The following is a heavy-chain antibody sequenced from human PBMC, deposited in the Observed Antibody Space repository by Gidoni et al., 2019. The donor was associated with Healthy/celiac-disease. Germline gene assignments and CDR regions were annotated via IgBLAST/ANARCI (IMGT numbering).Heavy chain of an antibody. CDR3: ARQDFSGSYSYFDY. Sequence: QVQLQESGPGLVKPSETLSLPCAVSGYSISSGSYWGWIRQPPGKGLEWIGSLYHSGSTYYNPSLKSRVTISVDTPKNQFSLKLSSVTAADTAVYYCARQDFSGSYSYFDYWGQGTRVTVSS. CDR2: LYHSGST. V-gene: IGHV4-38-2*01. D-gene: IGHD3-10*01. J-gene: IGHJ4*02. CDR1: GYSISSGSY.